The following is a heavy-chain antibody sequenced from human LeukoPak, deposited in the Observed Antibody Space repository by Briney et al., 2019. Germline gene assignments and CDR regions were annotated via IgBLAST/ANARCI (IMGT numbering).Heavy chain of an antibody. V-gene: IGHV3-30*04. J-gene: IGHJ4*02. D-gene: IGHD6-13*01. CDR2: ISYDGSNK. CDR3: ARETSSYSSSWYGSGYFDY. Sequence: GESLRLSCAASGFTFSSYAMHWVRQAPGKGLEWVAVISYDGSNKYYADSVKGRFTISRDNSKNTLYLQMNSLRAEDTAVYYCARETSSYSSSWYGSGYFDYWGQGTLVTVSS. CDR1: GFTFSSYA.